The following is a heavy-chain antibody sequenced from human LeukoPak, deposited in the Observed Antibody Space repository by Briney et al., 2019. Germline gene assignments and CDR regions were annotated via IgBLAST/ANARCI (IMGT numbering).Heavy chain of an antibody. J-gene: IGHJ4*02. CDR1: GYTFTDYA. CDR3: ARGGKQWRGGNYFDS. Sequence: ASVKVSCKASGYTFTDYALHWARQAPGQSLEWMGWITTGRGETRYSQEFQRRITFTRDTSASTVYMDLSDLRSEDTAVYYCARGGKQWRGGNYFDSWGQGTLVAVSS. V-gene: IGHV1-3*03. D-gene: IGHD6-19*01. CDR2: ITTGRGET.